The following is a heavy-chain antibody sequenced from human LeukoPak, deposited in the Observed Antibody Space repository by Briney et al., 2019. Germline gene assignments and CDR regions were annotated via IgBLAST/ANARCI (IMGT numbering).Heavy chain of an antibody. V-gene: IGHV3-48*01. D-gene: IGHD6-19*01. CDR3: AKDTGQWPVRTFDS. J-gene: IGHJ4*02. CDR2: ISSSSDTI. CDR1: GFTFRSYS. Sequence: GGSLRLSCAASGFTFRSYSMHWVRQAPGKGLEWVSYISSSSDTIYYADSVKGRFTISRDNSKNTLYLQMNSLRAEDTAVYSCAKDTGQWPVRTFDSWGQGTLVTVSS.